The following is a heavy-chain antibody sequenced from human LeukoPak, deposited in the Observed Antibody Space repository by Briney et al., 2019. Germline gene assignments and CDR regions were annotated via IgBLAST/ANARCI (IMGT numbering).Heavy chain of an antibody. V-gene: IGHV1-69*05. Sequence: ASVKVSCKASGGTFSSYAISWVRQAPGQGLEWMGRIIPIFGTANYAQKFQGRVTITTDESTSTAYMELSSLRSEDTAVYYCARTDYYDILTGPDPHCYFDLWGRGTLVTVSS. D-gene: IGHD3-9*01. CDR1: GGTFSSYA. CDR3: ARTDYYDILTGPDPHCYFDL. CDR2: IIPIFGTA. J-gene: IGHJ2*01.